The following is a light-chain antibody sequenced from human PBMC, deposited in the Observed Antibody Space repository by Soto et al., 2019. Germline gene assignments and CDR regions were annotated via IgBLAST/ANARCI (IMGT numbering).Light chain of an antibody. Sequence: DVVTTQSPLSLPVTLGQPATISCTSSQSLVHSDGNIYLNWFQQRPGQSPRRLIYQVSNRDSGVPARFSGSGSVTDFTLKISRVEAEDVAICYCMQGTHWPITFGQGTRLDIK. CDR2: QVS. V-gene: IGKV2-30*02. CDR1: QSLVHSDGNIY. CDR3: MQGTHWPIT. J-gene: IGKJ5*01.